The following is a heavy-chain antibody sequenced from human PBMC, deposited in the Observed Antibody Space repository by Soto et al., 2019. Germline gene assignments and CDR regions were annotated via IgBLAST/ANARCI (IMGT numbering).Heavy chain of an antibody. CDR1: GYTFTSYG. CDR3: ARGSSSGYYYYYYGMDV. V-gene: IGHV1-18*04. CDR2: ISAYNGNT. Sequence: ASVKVSCKASGYTFTSYGISWVRQAPGQGLEWMGWISAYNGNTNYAQKLQGRVTMTTDTPTSTAYMELRSLRSDDTAVYYCARGSSSGYYYYYYGMDVWGQGTTVTVSS. J-gene: IGHJ6*02. D-gene: IGHD3-22*01.